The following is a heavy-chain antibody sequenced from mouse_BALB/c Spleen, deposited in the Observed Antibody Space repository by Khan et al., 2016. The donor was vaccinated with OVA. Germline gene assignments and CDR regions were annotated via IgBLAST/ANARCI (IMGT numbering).Heavy chain of an antibody. CDR3: QVGGGGNRFAY. CDR2: ISTYYGDA. J-gene: IGHJ3*01. D-gene: IGHD1-1*01. CDR1: GYTFTDFT. Sequence: QVQLKQSGAELVRPGVSVKISCKGSGYTFTDFTMHWVKQSHAKSLEWIGVISTYYGDATYNQKFKGKAIMTVDKASSTAYMELARLTSEDSAIYCCQVGGGGNRFAYWGQGTLVTVSA. V-gene: IGHV1S137*01.